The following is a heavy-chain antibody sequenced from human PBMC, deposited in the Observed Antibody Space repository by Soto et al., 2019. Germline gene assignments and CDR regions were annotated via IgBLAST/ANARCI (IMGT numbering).Heavy chain of an antibody. D-gene: IGHD3-10*02. V-gene: IGHV3-23*01. Sequence: GGSLRLSCVASGFSFSSYAMSWVRQAPGKGLEWVSVVSAGGGSKYYAESVRGRFTISRDNSKNTLYLHMNSLRAEDTAVYYCAKHNTRACSWSRCYFNSRGQGALVTVSS. CDR2: VSAGGGSK. J-gene: IGHJ4*01. CDR1: GFSFSSYA. CDR3: AKHNTRACSWSRCYFNS.